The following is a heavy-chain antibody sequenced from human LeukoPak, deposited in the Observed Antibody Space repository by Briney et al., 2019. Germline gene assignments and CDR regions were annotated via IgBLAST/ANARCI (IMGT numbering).Heavy chain of an antibody. J-gene: IGHJ3*01. Sequence: GESLRLSCGASGFNFRTYGMHWVRQTPGKGLEWLAYIRSDGKYKPYADSVKGRFTISRDNSKNTVYLHMSSLRLDDTAVYFCATERASSDAFAFWGQGTKVAVAS. CDR1: GFNFRTYG. CDR2: IRSDGKYK. V-gene: IGHV3-30*02. CDR3: ATERASSDAFAF. D-gene: IGHD6-6*01.